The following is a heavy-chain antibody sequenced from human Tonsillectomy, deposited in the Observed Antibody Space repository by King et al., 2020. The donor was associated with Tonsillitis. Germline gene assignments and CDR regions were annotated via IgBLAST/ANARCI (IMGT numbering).Heavy chain of an antibody. Sequence: VQLVESGGGVVQPGRSLRLSCAASGFTFSSSGMHWVRQAPGKGLEWVAVISSDGSRKYYADSVKGRFTISRDNSKNTLFVRMNSLTAEDTAVYYCARDGELGQQLVPPYVDYWGQGTLVTVSS. D-gene: IGHD6-13*01. CDR3: ARDGELGQQLVPPYVDY. CDR1: GFTFSSSG. CDR2: ISSDGSRK. J-gene: IGHJ4*02. V-gene: IGHV3-33*05.